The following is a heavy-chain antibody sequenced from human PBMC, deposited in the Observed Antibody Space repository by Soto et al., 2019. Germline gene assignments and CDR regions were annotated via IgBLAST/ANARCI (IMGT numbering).Heavy chain of an antibody. CDR3: AKARGESPMVQDDFFDY. CDR2: IIPLFGAP. D-gene: IGHD3-10*01. J-gene: IGHJ4*02. Sequence: QVQLVQSGAEVKKPGSSVKVSCKASGGTFNNDAISWVRQAPGQRLEWMGGIIPLFGAPNYAPDFPGRVTITADESTTTVYMALSSLTAEDTAMYFCAKARGESPMVQDDFFDYWGQGTLVSVAS. V-gene: IGHV1-69*01. CDR1: GGTFNNDA.